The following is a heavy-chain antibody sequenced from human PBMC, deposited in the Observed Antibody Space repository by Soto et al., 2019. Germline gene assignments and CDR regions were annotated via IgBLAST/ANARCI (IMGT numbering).Heavy chain of an antibody. D-gene: IGHD5-18*01. CDR3: ARGGYSSCDY. V-gene: IGHV4-59*01. CDR1: GGSIISYY. Sequence: SETLSLTCTVSGGSIISYYWSWIRQPPGKGLEWIGYIYYSGSTNYNPSLKSRVTISVDTSKNQFSLKLSSVTAADTAVYYCARGGYSSCDYWGQGTLVTVSS. CDR2: IYYSGST. J-gene: IGHJ4*02.